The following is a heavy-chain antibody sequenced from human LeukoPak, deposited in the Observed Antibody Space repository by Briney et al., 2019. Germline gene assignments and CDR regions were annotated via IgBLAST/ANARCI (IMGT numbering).Heavy chain of an antibody. J-gene: IGHJ4*02. D-gene: IGHD5-12*01. CDR1: GFTFSSYA. CDR3: AKDGAWLRFDD. V-gene: IGHV3-23*01. CDR2: ISPGGPT. Sequence: GGSLRLSCVVSGFTFSSYAMSWVRQAPGKGLEWVSGISPGGPTYYADSVKGRFTISRDDSKNTLYLQMRNLRADDTAVYYCAKDGAWLRFDDWGQGILVTVSS.